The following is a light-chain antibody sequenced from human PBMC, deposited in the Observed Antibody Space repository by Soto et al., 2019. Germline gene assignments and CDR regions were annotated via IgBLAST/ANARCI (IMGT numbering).Light chain of an antibody. CDR1: KGINNY. J-gene: IGKJ1*01. CDR3: QQYNSYPWT. CDR2: ATS. Sequence: DLQMPQSPPSLSASVGDRVTITCRASKGINNYLAWFQQQPGTAPKPLIYATSTLHSGVPSRFNGSGAGTEFTLTITSLQPEDFVTYYCQQYNSYPWTFGQGTKVEVK. V-gene: IGKV1-16*01.